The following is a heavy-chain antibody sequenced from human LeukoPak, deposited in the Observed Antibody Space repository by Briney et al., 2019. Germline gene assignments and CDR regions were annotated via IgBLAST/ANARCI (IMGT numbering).Heavy chain of an antibody. CDR3: ASMYYYDSSGYYSDAFDI. D-gene: IGHD3-22*01. Sequence: ASVKVSCKASGGTFSSYAISWVRQAPGQGLEWMGRIIPIFGTANYAQKFQGRVTMTRNTSISTAYMELSSLRSEDTAVYYCASMYYYDSSGYYSDAFDIWGQGTMVTVSS. CDR1: GGTFSSYA. V-gene: IGHV1-69*05. J-gene: IGHJ3*02. CDR2: IIPIFGTA.